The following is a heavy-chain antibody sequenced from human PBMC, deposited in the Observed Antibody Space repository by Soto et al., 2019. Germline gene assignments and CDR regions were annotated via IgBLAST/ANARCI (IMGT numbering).Heavy chain of an antibody. CDR1: GFTFTSYV. CDR3: ARTHSSNFDY. D-gene: IGHD6-13*01. J-gene: IGHJ4*02. V-gene: IGHV3-30-3*01. Sequence: GGSLRLSCAASGFTFTSYVMHWVRQAPGKGLEWVSLISYDGSKKYYADSVKGRFTISRDDSKNTLYLQMDSLRADDTAVYYCARTHSSNFDYWGQGALVTVS. CDR2: ISYDGSKK.